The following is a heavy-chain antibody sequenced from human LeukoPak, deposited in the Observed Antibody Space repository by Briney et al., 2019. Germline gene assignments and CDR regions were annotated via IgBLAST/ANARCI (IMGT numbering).Heavy chain of an antibody. D-gene: IGHD2-15*01. CDR3: AAQDVNWFDP. Sequence: SETLSLTCAVYGGSFSGYYWSWIRQHPGKGLEWIGYIYYSGSTYYNPSLKSRVTISVDTSKNQFSLKLSSVTAADTAVYYCAAQDVNWFDPWGQGTLVTVSS. V-gene: IGHV4-31*11. CDR1: GGSFSGYY. J-gene: IGHJ5*02. CDR2: IYYSGST.